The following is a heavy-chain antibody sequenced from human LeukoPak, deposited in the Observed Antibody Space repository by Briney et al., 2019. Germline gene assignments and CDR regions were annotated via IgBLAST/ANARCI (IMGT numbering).Heavy chain of an antibody. CDR3: AREGSSPGGHNWFDP. J-gene: IGHJ5*02. V-gene: IGHV4-4*07. CDR2: IYTSGST. Sequence: PSETLSLTCTVSGGSISSYYWSWIRQPAGKGLEWIGRIYTSGSTNYNPSLKSRVTISVDTSKNQFSLKLSSVTAADTAVYYCAREGSSPGGHNWFDPWGQGTLVTVSS. CDR1: GGSISSYY. D-gene: IGHD6-6*01.